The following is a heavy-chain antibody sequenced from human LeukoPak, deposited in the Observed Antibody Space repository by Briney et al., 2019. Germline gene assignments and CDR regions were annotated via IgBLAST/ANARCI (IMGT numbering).Heavy chain of an antibody. CDR2: INPNSGGT. D-gene: IGHD2-2*01. J-gene: IGHJ4*02. CDR3: ARGNEGYCSSTSCYSDY. V-gene: IGHV1-2*06. Sequence: AALVKVSCKASGYTFTGYYMHWVRQAPGQGLEWMGRINPNSGGTNYAQKLQGRVTMTTDTSTSTAYMELRSLRSDDTAVYYCARGNEGYCSSTSCYSDYWGQGTLVTVSS. CDR1: GYTFTGYY.